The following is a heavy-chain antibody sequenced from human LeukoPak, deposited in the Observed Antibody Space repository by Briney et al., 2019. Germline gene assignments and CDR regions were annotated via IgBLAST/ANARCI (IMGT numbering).Heavy chain of an antibody. CDR1: GFTFSNHW. Sequence: GGSLRLSCAVSGFTFSNHWMYWVRQAPGKRLVWVARINSDGSSTTYADSVEGRFTISRDNTKSMLHLQMHSLRVDDSAVYFYTRTTTTADWYFDLWGRGTLVTVSS. V-gene: IGHV3-74*01. D-gene: IGHD1-1*01. CDR2: INSDGSST. J-gene: IGHJ2*01. CDR3: TRTTTTADWYFDL.